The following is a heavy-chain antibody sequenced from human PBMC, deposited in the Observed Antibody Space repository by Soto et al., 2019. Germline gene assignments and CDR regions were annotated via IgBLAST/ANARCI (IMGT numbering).Heavy chain of an antibody. J-gene: IGHJ6*02. CDR3: ARPPHVPHLEWLPWLYYGMDV. V-gene: IGHV1-8*01. CDR2: MNPNSGNT. Sequence: EASVKVSCKASGDTFTSYDINWVRQATGQGLEWMGWMNPNSGNTGYAQKFQGRVTMTRNTSISTAYMELSSLRAEDTAVYYCARPPHVPHLEWLPWLYYGMDVWGQGTTVTVSS. CDR1: GDTFTSYD. D-gene: IGHD3-3*01.